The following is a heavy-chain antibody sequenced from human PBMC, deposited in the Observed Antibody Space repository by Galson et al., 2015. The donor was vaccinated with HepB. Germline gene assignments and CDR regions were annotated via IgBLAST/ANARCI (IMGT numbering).Heavy chain of an antibody. D-gene: IGHD3-3*01. J-gene: IGHJ5*02. Sequence: SLRLSCAASGFTFEDYGMHWVRQAPGKGLEWASGISWDSGTIAYADSVKGRFTISRDNAKNSLYLHMNSLRTEDTAFYYCAKGRYDLATWFDPWGQGTLVTVSS. V-gene: IGHV3-9*01. CDR3: AKGRYDLATWFDP. CDR2: ISWDSGTI. CDR1: GFTFEDYG.